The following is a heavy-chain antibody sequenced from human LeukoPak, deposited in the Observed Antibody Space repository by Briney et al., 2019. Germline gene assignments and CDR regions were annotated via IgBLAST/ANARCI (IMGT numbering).Heavy chain of an antibody. CDR2: ISSSGLIT. V-gene: IGHV3-64*01. CDR1: GLTFSSHP. CDR3: VARRGDSDWYFDL. D-gene: IGHD3-16*01. Sequence: GRSLRLSCAASGLTFSSHPMHWVCQAPGKGLEYVSTISSSGLITYYANSVKGRFTVSRDNSKNTVFLQMGSLRAEDMAVYYCVARRGDSDWYFDLWGRGTLVTVSS. J-gene: IGHJ2*01.